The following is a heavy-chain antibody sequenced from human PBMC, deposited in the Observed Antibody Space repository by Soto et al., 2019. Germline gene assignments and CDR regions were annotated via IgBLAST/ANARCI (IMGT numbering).Heavy chain of an antibody. Sequence: PGGSLRLSCAASGFTFNNYAMGWVRQAPGQGLQWVSSISSSGDSTYYRDSVKGRFTISRDNSKNTLYVQMTSLRVEDTAVYYCARDADYPDGTGYYRAWWYYPIDVWGQGTTVTVSS. CDR1: GFTFNNYA. V-gene: IGHV3-23*01. CDR2: ISSSGDST. CDR3: ARDADYPDGTGYYRAWWYYPIDV. J-gene: IGHJ6*02. D-gene: IGHD3-22*01.